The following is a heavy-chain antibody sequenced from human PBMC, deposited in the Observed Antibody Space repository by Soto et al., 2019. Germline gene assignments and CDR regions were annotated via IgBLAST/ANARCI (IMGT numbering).Heavy chain of an antibody. CDR3: AKDAITIFGVPLHPYYGMDV. CDR2: ISYDGSNK. Sequence: QVQLVESGGGVVQPGRSLRLSCAASGFTFSSYGMHWVRQAPGKGLEWVAVISYDGSNKYYADSVKGRFTISRDNSKNTLYLQMKSLRAEDTAVYYCAKDAITIFGVPLHPYYGMDVWGQGTTVTVSS. D-gene: IGHD3-3*01. CDR1: GFTFSSYG. V-gene: IGHV3-30*18. J-gene: IGHJ6*02.